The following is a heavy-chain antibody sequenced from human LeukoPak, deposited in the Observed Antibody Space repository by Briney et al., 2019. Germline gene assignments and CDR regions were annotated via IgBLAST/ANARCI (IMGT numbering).Heavy chain of an antibody. Sequence: SETLSLTCTVSGGSISSYYWSWIRQPAGKGLEWIGRIYTSGSTNYNPSLKSRVTMSVDTPKNQFSLKLSSVTAADTAVYYCAREKRCSSTTCYGIDYWGQGTLVTVSS. CDR1: GGSISSYY. J-gene: IGHJ4*02. CDR2: IYTSGST. V-gene: IGHV4-4*07. CDR3: AREKRCSSTTCYGIDY. D-gene: IGHD2-2*01.